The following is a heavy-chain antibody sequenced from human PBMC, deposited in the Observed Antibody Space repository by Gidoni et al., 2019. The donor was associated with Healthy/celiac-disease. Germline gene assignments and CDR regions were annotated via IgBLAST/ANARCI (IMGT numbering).Heavy chain of an antibody. CDR3: ARTVQLERPYSYYGVDV. J-gene: IGHJ6*02. CDR1: GYSFTNYL. D-gene: IGHD1-1*01. V-gene: IGHV5-51*01. CDR2: IYPGDSDT. Sequence: DVQLVQSGAAVKKPGESLKISCKGSGYSFTNYLIAWVRQMPGKGLEWMGIIYPGDSDTRYSPSFQGQVTISADKSINTAYLQWSSLRASDTAMYYCARTVQLERPYSYYGVDVWGHGTTVAVSS.